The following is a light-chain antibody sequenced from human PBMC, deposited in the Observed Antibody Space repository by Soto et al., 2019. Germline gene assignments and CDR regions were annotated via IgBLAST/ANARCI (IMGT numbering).Light chain of an antibody. J-gene: IGLJ2*01. CDR1: SSDVGGYNY. Sequence: ALTQPPSASGSPGQSVTISCTGTSSDVGGYNYVSWYQQHPGKAPKLMIYEVSKRPSGVPDRFSGSKSGNTASLTVSGLQAEDEADYYGSSYAGTVVFGGGTKLTVL. CDR3: SSYAGTVV. V-gene: IGLV2-8*01. CDR2: EVS.